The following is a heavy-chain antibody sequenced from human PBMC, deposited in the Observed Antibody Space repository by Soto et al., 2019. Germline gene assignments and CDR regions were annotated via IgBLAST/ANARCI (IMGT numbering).Heavy chain of an antibody. J-gene: IGHJ6*02. D-gene: IGHD3-16*01. CDR3: ARESVRWGGSDTHYYYYGMDV. CDR1: GGTFSSYA. V-gene: IGHV1-69*13. CDR2: IIPIFGTA. Sequence: SVKVSCKAPGGTFSSYAISWVRQAPGQGLEWMGGIIPIFGTANYAQKFQGRVTITADESTSTAYMELSSLRSEDTAVYYCARESVRWGGSDTHYYYYGMDVWGQGTTVTVSS.